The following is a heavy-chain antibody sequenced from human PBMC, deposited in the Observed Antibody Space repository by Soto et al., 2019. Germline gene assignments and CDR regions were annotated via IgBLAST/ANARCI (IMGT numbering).Heavy chain of an antibody. CDR2: IYYSGST. V-gene: IGHV4-39*01. CDR3: ARQFFVYFWSGYYYQEHTDP. CDR1: GGSISSSRYY. D-gene: IGHD3-3*01. J-gene: IGHJ5*02. Sequence: SETLSLTCTVSGGSISSSRYYWGWIRQPQGKGLEWIGSIYYSGSTYYNPSLKSRVTISVHTSKNQFSLKLSSVTAADTAVYYCARQFFVYFWSGYYYQEHTDPWSQGTLVTVSS.